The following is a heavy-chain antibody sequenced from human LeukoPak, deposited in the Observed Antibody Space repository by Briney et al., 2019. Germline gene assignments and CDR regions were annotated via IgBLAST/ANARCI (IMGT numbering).Heavy chain of an antibody. V-gene: IGHV1-69*13. CDR1: GGTFSSYA. CDR3: ARDPGSGYDRFDY. J-gene: IGHJ4*02. CDR2: IIPIFGTA. Sequence: ASVTVSCKASGGTFSSYAISWVRQAPGQGLEWMGGIIPIFGTANYAQKFQGRVTITADESTSTAYMELRSLRSDDTAVYYCARDPGSGYDRFDYWGQGTLVTVSS. D-gene: IGHD5-12*01.